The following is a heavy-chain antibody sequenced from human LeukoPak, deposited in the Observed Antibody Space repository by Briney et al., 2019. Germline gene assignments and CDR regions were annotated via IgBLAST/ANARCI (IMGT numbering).Heavy chain of an antibody. D-gene: IGHD6-6*01. CDR1: GFTFSSYG. J-gene: IGHJ4*02. Sequence: GGSLRLSCAASGFTFSSYGMHWVRQAPGKGLEWVAFMSSDGSKTHYVDSVKGRFTISRDKSKNTLYLQMNSLRTEDTAVYYCAKDMGSSSWALDYWGQGTLVNVSS. V-gene: IGHV3-30*02. CDR2: MSSDGSKT. CDR3: AKDMGSSSWALDY.